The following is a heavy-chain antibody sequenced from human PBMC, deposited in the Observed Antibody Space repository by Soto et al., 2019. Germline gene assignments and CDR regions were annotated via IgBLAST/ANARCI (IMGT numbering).Heavy chain of an antibody. D-gene: IGHD3-10*01. V-gene: IGHV2-5*02. CDR1: GFSLTTSGVG. CDR2: IYWDDDK. Sequence: QITLKESGTTLVKPTQTLTLTCTFSGFSLTTSGVGVGWIRQPPGKALEWLALIYWDDDKRYSPSLKSRLAITKDTPRNHVVLTMTNMDPVDTATYFCAHRDGFGEFDSWGRGTLVTVSS. J-gene: IGHJ5*01. CDR3: AHRDGFGEFDS.